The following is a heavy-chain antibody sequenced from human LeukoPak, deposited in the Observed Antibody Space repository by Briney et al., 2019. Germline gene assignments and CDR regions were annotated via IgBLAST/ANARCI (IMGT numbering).Heavy chain of an antibody. D-gene: IGHD3-16*02. CDR3: ARSEDYDYVWGSYRYIFDY. CDR1: GFTFSSYA. Sequence: GGPLRLSCAASGFTFSSYAMHWVRQAPGKGLEYVSAISSNGGSTYYANSVKGRFTISRDNSKNTLYLQMGSLRAEDMAVYYCARSEDYDYVWGSYRYIFDYWGQGTLVTVSS. V-gene: IGHV3-64*01. J-gene: IGHJ4*02. CDR2: ISSNGGST.